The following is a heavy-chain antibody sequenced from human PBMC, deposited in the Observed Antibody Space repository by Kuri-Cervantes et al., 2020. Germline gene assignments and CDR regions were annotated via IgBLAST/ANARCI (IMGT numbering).Heavy chain of an antibody. V-gene: IGHV4-28*03. CDR3: ARASVNYDFWSGYSGSGPIDY. Sequence: SETLSLTCAVSGYSISSSNWWGWIRQLPGKGLEWIGHIHYSGSTYYSPSLKSRVTISVDTSKNQFSLKLSSVTAADTAVYYCARASVNYDFWSGYSGSGPIDYWGQGTLVTVSS. CDR1: GYSISSSNW. J-gene: IGHJ4*02. D-gene: IGHD3-3*01. CDR2: IHYSGST.